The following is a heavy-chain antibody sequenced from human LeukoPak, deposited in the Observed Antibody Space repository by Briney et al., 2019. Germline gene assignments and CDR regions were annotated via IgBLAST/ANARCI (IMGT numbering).Heavy chain of an antibody. CDR3: ARAGGVTTRRGAFDI. CDR1: GFTFSSYA. CDR2: ISSNGGST. V-gene: IGHV3-64*01. Sequence: GGSLRLSCAASGFTFSSYAMHWVRQAPGKGLEYVSAISSNGGSTYYANSVKGRFTISRDNSKNTLYLQMGSLRAEDMAVYYCARAGGVTTRRGAFDIWGQGTMVTVSS. J-gene: IGHJ3*02. D-gene: IGHD4-17*01.